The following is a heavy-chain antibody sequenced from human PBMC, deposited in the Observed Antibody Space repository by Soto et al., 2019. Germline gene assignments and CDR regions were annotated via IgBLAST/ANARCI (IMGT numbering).Heavy chain of an antibody. CDR1: GGTFSTYT. CDR3: ASLGSSWYSGDY. CDR2: IIPILGIA. D-gene: IGHD6-13*01. Sequence: EASVKVSCKASGGTFSTYTITWVRQAPGQGLEWMGRIIPILGIANYAQKFQGRVTITADKSTSTAYMELSSLRSEDTAVYYCASLGSSWYSGDYWGQGTLVTVSS. J-gene: IGHJ4*02. V-gene: IGHV1-69*02.